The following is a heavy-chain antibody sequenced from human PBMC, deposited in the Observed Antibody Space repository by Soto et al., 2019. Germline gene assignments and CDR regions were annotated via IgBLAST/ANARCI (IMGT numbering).Heavy chain of an antibody. CDR2: IYSGGST. Sequence: GSLRLSCAASGFTVSSNYMSWVRQAPGKGLEWVSVIYSGGSTYYADSVKGRFTISRDNSKNTLYLQMNSLRAEDTAVYYCAREAATVTKFSYYYYYGMDVWGQGTTVTVSS. J-gene: IGHJ6*02. V-gene: IGHV3-53*01. D-gene: IGHD4-4*01. CDR1: GFTVSSNY. CDR3: AREAATVTKFSYYYYYGMDV.